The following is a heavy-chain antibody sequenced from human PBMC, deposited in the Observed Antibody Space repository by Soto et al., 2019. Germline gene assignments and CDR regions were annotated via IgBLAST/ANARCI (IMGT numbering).Heavy chain of an antibody. CDR1: GGSISSSSYY. CDR2: ICYSGST. D-gene: IGHD4-17*01. V-gene: IGHV4-39*01. CDR3: ARGYGDYVWNWFDP. J-gene: IGHJ5*02. Sequence: QLQLQESGPGLVKPSETLSLTCTVSGGSISSSSYYWGWIRQPPGKGLEWIGSICYSGSTYYNPSLKSRVTLSVDTSKNQFSLKLSSVTAADTAVYYCARGYGDYVWNWFDPWGQGTLVTVSS.